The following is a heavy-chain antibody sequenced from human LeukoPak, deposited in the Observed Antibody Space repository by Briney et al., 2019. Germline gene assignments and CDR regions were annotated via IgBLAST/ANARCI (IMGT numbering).Heavy chain of an antibody. J-gene: IGHJ6*03. D-gene: IGHD3-9*01. CDR3: ARDQSGYYDILTGYYDDYYYMDV. Sequence: PSETLSLTCTVSDGSISSYYWSWIRQPAGKGLEWIGRIYTSGSTNYNPSLKSRVTMSVDTSKNQFSLKLSSVTAADTAVYYCARDQSGYYDILTGYYDDYYYMDVWGKGTTVTISS. CDR1: DGSISSYY. V-gene: IGHV4-4*07. CDR2: IYTSGST.